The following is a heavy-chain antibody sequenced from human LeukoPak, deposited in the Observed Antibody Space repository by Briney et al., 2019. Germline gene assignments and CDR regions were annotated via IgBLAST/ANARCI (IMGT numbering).Heavy chain of an antibody. CDR2: IIPIFGTA. J-gene: IGHJ6*04. CDR3: ARDYLVVATITETYYYGMDV. Sequence: SVKVSCKASGGTFSSYAISWVRQAPGQGLEWMGGIIPIFGTANYAQKFQGRVTITADESTSTAYMELSSLRSEDTAVYYCARDYLVVATITETYYYGMDVWGKGTTVTVSS. D-gene: IGHD5-12*01. V-gene: IGHV1-69*01. CDR1: GGTFSSYA.